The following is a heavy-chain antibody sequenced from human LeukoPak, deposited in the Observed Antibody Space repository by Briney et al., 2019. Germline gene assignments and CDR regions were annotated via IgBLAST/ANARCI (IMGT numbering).Heavy chain of an antibody. CDR2: ITSKTDGGTT. CDR1: GLTFTNAW. D-gene: IGHD1-26*01. V-gene: IGHV3-15*01. J-gene: IGHJ4*02. CDR3: LGSFLGY. Sequence: PGGSLRLSCAVSGLTFTNAWMSWVRQAPGKGLEWVGRITSKTDGGTTDYAAPVKGRFTISRDDSKNTLYLQMNSLKTEDTAMYSCLGSFLGYWGQGTLVTVSS.